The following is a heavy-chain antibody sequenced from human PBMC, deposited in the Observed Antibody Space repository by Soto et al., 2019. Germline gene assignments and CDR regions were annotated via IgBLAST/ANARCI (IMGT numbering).Heavy chain of an antibody. J-gene: IGHJ4*02. V-gene: IGHV4-59*08. D-gene: IGHD2-15*01. Sequence: SETLSLTCTVSGGSISSYYWSWIRQPPGKGLEWIGYIYYSGSTNYNPSLKSRVTISVDTSKNQFSLKLSSVTAADTAVYYCARGIVDYWGQGTLVTVSS. CDR2: IYYSGST. CDR3: ARGIVDY. CDR1: GGSISSYY.